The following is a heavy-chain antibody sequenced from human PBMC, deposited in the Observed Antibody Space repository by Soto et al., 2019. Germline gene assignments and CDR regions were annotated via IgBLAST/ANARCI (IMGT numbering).Heavy chain of an antibody. CDR3: AXASIVASSSGWDRWFDP. CDR2: IIPIFGTA. J-gene: IGHJ5*02. V-gene: IGHV1-69*13. D-gene: IGHD6-19*01. CDR1: GGTFSSYA. Sequence: RASVKVSCKASGGTFSSYAISWVRQAPGQGLEWMGGIIPIFGTANYAQKFQGRVTITADESTSTAYMELSSLRSEDTAVYYCAXASIVASSSGWDRWFDPWGQGTLVTVSS.